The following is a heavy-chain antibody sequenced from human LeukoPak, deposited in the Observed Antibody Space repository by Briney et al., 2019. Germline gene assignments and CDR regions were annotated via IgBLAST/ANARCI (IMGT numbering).Heavy chain of an antibody. CDR2: IKQDGSEK. CDR3: ARSRTTMIVLVMTKYYFDY. CDR1: GFTFSRYW. D-gene: IGHD3-22*01. V-gene: IGHV3-7*01. Sequence: GGSLRLSCAASGFTFSRYWMTWVRQAPGKGLEWVANIKQDGSEKYYVDSVKGRFTISRDNGKNSLYLQMNSLRAEDTAVYYCARSRTTMIVLVMTKYYFDYWGQGTLVTVSS. J-gene: IGHJ4*02.